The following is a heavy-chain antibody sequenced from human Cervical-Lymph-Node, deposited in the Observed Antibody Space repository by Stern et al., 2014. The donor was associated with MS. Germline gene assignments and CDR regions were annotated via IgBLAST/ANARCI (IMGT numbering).Heavy chain of an antibody. CDR1: GDSLNIYY. Sequence: QVQLQESGPGLVKPSETLSLTCTVSGDSLNIYYWSWIRQSPGKGLEWIGHSYYTGSTNYNPTLKSRVTISLDKSKNQFSLKLISVTAADTAVYFCAREEVVVPGGLRYWGQGTLVTVSS. CDR2: SYYTGST. CDR3: AREEVVVPGGLRY. V-gene: IGHV4-59*01. J-gene: IGHJ4*02. D-gene: IGHD3-16*01.